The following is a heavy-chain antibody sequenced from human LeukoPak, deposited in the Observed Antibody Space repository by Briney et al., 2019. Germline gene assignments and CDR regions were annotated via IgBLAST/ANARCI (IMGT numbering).Heavy chain of an antibody. V-gene: IGHV4-4*07. D-gene: IGHD5-12*01. CDR1: GGSISRYY. CDR2: IYTSGST. CDR3: ARDWDSGYDLVD. J-gene: IGHJ4*02. Sequence: SETLSLTCTVSGGSISRYYWSWIRQPAGKGLEWIGRIYTSGSTSYNPPLKSRVTISVDKSKNQFSLKLSSVTAADTAVYYCARDWDSGYDLVDWGQGTLVIVSS.